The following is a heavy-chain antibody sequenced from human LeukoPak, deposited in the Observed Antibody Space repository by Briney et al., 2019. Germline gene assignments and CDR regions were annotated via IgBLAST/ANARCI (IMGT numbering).Heavy chain of an antibody. V-gene: IGHV4-38-2*02. Sequence: MASETLSLTCTVSGYSISSGYYWGWIRQPPGKGLEWIGSIYHSGSTYYNPSLKSRVTISVDTSKNQFSLKLSSVTAADTAVYYCARDLYSYGYIEYWGQGTLVTVSS. CDR3: ARDLYSYGYIEY. D-gene: IGHD5-18*01. CDR2: IYHSGST. CDR1: GYSISSGYY. J-gene: IGHJ4*02.